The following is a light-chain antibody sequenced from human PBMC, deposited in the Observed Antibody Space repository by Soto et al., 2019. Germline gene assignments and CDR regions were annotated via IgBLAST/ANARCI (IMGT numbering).Light chain of an antibody. V-gene: IGKV4-1*01. Sequence: DIVMTQSPASLAVSLGERATINCKSSQSVLSRFNNRNYLAWYQQKPGQPPKVLISWACTRESGVPGRFSGRGCGADFALTFSSLLAEDVAVYYCQRYNSIPYTFGQGTKLEIK. J-gene: IGKJ2*01. CDR1: QSVLSRFNNRNY. CDR3: QRYNSIPYT. CDR2: WAC.